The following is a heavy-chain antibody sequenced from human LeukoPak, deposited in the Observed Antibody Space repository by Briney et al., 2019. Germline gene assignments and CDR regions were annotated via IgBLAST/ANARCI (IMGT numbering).Heavy chain of an antibody. V-gene: IGHV3-30-3*01. CDR3: ARPGYYDILTGPLNGAFDI. CDR2: ISYDGSNK. Sequence: GGSLRLSCAASGFTFSSYAMHWVREAPGKGLEWVAVISYDGSNKYYAESVKGRFTISRDNSKNTLYLQMNSLRAEDTAVYYCARPGYYDILTGPLNGAFDIWGQGKMVTVSS. J-gene: IGHJ3*02. CDR1: GFTFSSYA. D-gene: IGHD3-9*01.